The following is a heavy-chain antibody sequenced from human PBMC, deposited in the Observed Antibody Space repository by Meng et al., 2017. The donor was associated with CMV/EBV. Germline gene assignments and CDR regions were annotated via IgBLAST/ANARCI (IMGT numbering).Heavy chain of an antibody. V-gene: IGHV1-2*02. J-gene: IGHJ6*02. Sequence: ASVKVSCKASGYTFTGYYMHWVRQAPGQGLEWMGWINPNSRGTNYAQKFQGRVTMTRDTSISTAYMELSRLRSDDTAVYYCARIVIVPAAPYYYYYGMDVWGQGTTVTVSS. CDR2: INPNSRGT. D-gene: IGHD2-2*01. CDR1: GYTFTGYY. CDR3: ARIVIVPAAPYYYYYGMDV.